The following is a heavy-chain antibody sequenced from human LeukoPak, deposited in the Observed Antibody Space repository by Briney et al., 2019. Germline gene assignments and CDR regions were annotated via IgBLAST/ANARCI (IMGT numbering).Heavy chain of an antibody. Sequence: ASVTVSCKASGYTFTGYYMHWVRQAPGQGLEWMGWINPNSGGTNYAQKFQGRVTMTRDTSISTAYMELSRLRSDDTALYYCARDLGISDYYYYGMDVWGQGTTVTVSS. D-gene: IGHD1-14*01. CDR1: GYTFTGYY. J-gene: IGHJ6*02. V-gene: IGHV1-2*02. CDR2: INPNSGGT. CDR3: ARDLGISDYYYYGMDV.